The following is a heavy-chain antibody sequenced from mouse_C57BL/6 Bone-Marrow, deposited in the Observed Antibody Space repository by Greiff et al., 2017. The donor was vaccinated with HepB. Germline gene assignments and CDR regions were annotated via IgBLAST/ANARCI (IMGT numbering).Heavy chain of an antibody. CDR3: ARLGTGDFDY. J-gene: IGHJ2*01. CDR1: GYTFTSYW. Sequence: QVQLQQPGAELVMPGASVKLSCKASGYTFTSYWMHWVKQRPGQGLEWIGEIDPSDSYTNYNQKFKGKSTLTVDKSSSTAYMQLSSLTSEDSAVYYCARLGTGDFDYWGQGTTLTVSS. D-gene: IGHD2-13*01. V-gene: IGHV1-69*01. CDR2: IDPSDSYT.